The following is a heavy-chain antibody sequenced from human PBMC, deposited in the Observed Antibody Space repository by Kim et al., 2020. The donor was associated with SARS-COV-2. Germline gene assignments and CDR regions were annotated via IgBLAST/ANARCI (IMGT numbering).Heavy chain of an antibody. CDR3: ATAGYSGYTLYCFDY. J-gene: IGHJ4*02. D-gene: IGHD5-12*01. V-gene: IGHV1-24*01. Sequence: KFQGRDTVTKDTSTDTAYMELSSLRSEDTAVYYCATAGYSGYTLYCFDYWGQGTLVTVSS.